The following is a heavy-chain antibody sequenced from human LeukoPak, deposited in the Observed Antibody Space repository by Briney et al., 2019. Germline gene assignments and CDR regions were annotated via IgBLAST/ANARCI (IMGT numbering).Heavy chain of an antibody. Sequence: ASVKVSCKASGYTFTGYYMHWVRQAPGQGLEWMGWINPNSGGTNYAQKFQGRVSMTEDTSTDTAYMELSSLRSEDTAVYYCATKSPDYGDYGNWFDPWGQGTLVTVSS. V-gene: IGHV1-2*02. CDR1: GYTFTGYY. CDR2: INPNSGGT. J-gene: IGHJ5*02. D-gene: IGHD4-17*01. CDR3: ATKSPDYGDYGNWFDP.